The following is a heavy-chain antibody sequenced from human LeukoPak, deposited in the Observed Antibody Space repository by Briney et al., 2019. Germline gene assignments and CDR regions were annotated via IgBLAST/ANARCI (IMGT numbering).Heavy chain of an antibody. D-gene: IGHD4/OR15-4a*01. CDR3: TTGSGAMTIGH. Sequence: GGSLRLSCEASGFTFTNAWMSWVRQAPGKGLEWVGRINSKTYGGTTYYAAPAKGRFTISRDDSRNTQYLQMNGLKTEDTAVYYCTTGSGAMTIGHWGQGTLVTVSS. V-gene: IGHV3-15*01. J-gene: IGHJ4*02. CDR1: GFTFTNAW. CDR2: INSKTYGGTT.